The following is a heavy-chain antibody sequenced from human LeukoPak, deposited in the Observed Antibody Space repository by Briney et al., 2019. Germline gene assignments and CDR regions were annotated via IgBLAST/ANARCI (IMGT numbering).Heavy chain of an antibody. D-gene: IGHD2-8*01. CDR1: GFTFSAYG. CDR3: ARPNRDYYYYYGMNV. J-gene: IGHJ6*02. V-gene: IGHV3-30*03. Sequence: PGRSLRLSCVTSGFTFSAYGMQWVRQAPGKGLEWVAVISNDGVSEHYADSVRGRFTVSRDNLKNTLYLQMNNLRPEDTAVYYCARPNRDYYYYYGMNVWGQGTTVIV. CDR2: ISNDGVSE.